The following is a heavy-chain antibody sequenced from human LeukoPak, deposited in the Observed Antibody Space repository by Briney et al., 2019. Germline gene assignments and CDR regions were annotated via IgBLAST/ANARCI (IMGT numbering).Heavy chain of an antibody. D-gene: IGHD2-21*01. J-gene: IGHJ6*02. CDR3: ARARNEKAGPTGLFHYYALDV. CDR1: GGTFSTYA. CDR2: IVPVFGTR. V-gene: IGHV1-69*06. Sequence: SVRVSCKASGGTFSTYAVSWVRQAPGQGLEWIGGIVPVFGTRNYAQRFQDRVTIAADKLTNTAYMSLTSLRSEDTAIYFCARARNEKAGPTGLFHYYALDVWGQGTSVTDSS.